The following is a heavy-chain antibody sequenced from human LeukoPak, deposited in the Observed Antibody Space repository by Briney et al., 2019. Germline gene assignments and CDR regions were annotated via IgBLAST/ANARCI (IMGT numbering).Heavy chain of an antibody. V-gene: IGHV4-30-2*01. Sequence: SQTLSLTCTVSGGSISSGGYYWSWIRQPPGKGLEWIGYIYHSGSTYYNPSLKSRVTISVDRSKNQFSLKLSSVTAADTAVYYCARGITGTHLPGAFDIWGQGTMVTVSS. D-gene: IGHD1-20*01. CDR1: GGSISSGGYY. J-gene: IGHJ3*02. CDR3: ARGITGTHLPGAFDI. CDR2: IYHSGST.